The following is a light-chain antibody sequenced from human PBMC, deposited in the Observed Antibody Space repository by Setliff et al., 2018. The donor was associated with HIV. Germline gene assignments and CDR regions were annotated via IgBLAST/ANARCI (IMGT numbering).Light chain of an antibody. Sequence: QSVLTQPASVSGSPGQSVTISCTGTSSDVGGYPYVSWYQQYPGKVPKLMIYEVSNQPSGVSNRFSGSKSANMASLTISGLQAEDEADYYCSSYTSSSTLVFGTGTKVTVL. CDR2: EVS. CDR3: SSYTSSSTLV. V-gene: IGLV2-14*01. J-gene: IGLJ1*01. CDR1: SSDVGGYPY.